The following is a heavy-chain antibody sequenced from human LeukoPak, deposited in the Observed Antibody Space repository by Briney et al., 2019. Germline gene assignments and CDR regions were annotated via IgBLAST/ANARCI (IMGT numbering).Heavy chain of an antibody. CDR3: ARDTRGESDY. CDR2: INSNSDTV. D-gene: IGHD2-2*01. Sequence: SGGSPGLSCAASGFTVSSNYMSWVRQAPGKGLEWISYINSNSDTVHYSNSVEGRFTISRDNAKNSLYLQMNSLRAEDTAMYYCARDTRGESDYWGHGTLVTVSS. CDR1: GFTVSSNY. J-gene: IGHJ4*01. V-gene: IGHV3-48*04.